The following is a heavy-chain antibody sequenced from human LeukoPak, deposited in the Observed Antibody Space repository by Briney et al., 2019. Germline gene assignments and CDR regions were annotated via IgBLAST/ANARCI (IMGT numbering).Heavy chain of an antibody. CDR1: GGSISSYY. D-gene: IGHD3-22*01. V-gene: IGHV4-59*01. J-gene: IGHJ4*02. CDR2: IYHSGST. CDR3: ARSSGYYYYYFDY. Sequence: SETLSLTCTVSGGSISSYYWNWIRQPPGKGLEWIGYIYHSGSTNYNPSLKSRVTTSVDTSKNQFSLKLRSVTAADTAVYYCARSSGYYYYYFDYWGQGTLVTVSS.